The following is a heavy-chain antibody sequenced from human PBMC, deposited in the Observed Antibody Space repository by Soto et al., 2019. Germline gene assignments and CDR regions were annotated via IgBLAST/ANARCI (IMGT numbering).Heavy chain of an antibody. V-gene: IGHV3-30-3*01. D-gene: IGHD3-9*01. CDR2: ISYDENNK. Sequence: GGSLRLSCAASGLTFRTYHMHWVRQAPGKGLEWVASISYDENNKYYTDSVKGRFTISRDNSKNTLYLQMNSLRDEDTAVYYCASPVLFYCDGLRGDVFDIWGQGTMVTVSS. CDR3: ASPVLFYCDGLRGDVFDI. CDR1: GLTFRTYH. J-gene: IGHJ3*02.